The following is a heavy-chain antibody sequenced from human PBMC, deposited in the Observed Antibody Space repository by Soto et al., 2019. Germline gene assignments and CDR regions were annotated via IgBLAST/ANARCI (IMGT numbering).Heavy chain of an antibody. CDR1: GFTFSSYA. J-gene: IGHJ3*02. V-gene: IGHV3-23*01. D-gene: IGHD3-10*01. Sequence: EVQLLESGGGLVQPGGSLRLSCAASGFTFSSYAMSWVRQAPGKGLEWVSAISGSGGSTYYADSVKGRFTISRDNAKNTLYLQLNNQRAEDTAVYYCAKDARGSGRMHDFDIWGQWTMVYVSS. CDR2: ISGSGGST. CDR3: AKDARGSGRMHDFDI.